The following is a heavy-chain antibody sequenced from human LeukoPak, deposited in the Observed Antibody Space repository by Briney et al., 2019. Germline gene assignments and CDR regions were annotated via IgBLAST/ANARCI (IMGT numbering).Heavy chain of an antibody. CDR3: AKHSYMADDSFDI. V-gene: IGHV3-23*01. CDR1: GFTFSSYA. J-gene: IGHJ3*02. Sequence: GGSLRLSCAASGFTFSSYAISWVRQAPGKGLEWVSAISGSGGNPYYADSVKGRFTSSRYTSKSMMFLQMNDLRAEDTAVYFCAKHSYMADDSFDIWGQGTVVTVSS. D-gene: IGHD1-14*01. CDR2: ISGSGGNP.